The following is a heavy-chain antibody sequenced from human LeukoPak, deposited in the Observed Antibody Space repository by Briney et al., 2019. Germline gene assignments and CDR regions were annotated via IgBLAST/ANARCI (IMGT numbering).Heavy chain of an antibody. V-gene: IGHV4-39*01. CDR2: IYYSGST. J-gene: IGHJ5*02. D-gene: IGHD3-10*01. Sequence: SETLSLTCTVSGGSISSSSYYWGWIRQPPGKGLEWIGSIYYSGSTYYNPSLKSRVTISVDTSKNQFSLKLSSVTAADTAVYYCARWRSTFGQYNWFDPWGQGTLVTVSS. CDR3: ARWRSTFGQYNWFDP. CDR1: GGSISSSSYY.